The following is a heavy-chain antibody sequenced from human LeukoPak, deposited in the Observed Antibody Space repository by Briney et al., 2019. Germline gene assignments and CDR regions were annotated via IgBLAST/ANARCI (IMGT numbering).Heavy chain of an antibody. J-gene: IGHJ6*03. V-gene: IGHV4-39*07. CDR2: IHYSGST. CDR3: ARVRCSGGSCPYYYYYYYMDV. Sequence: SETLSLTCTVSGGSISSYYWNWIRQPPGKGLEWIGSIHYSGSTYHNPSLQSRVTISIDTSKNQFSLKLRFVTAADTAVYYCARVRCSGGSCPYYYYYYYMDVWGKGTTVTVSS. D-gene: IGHD2-15*01. CDR1: GGSISSYY.